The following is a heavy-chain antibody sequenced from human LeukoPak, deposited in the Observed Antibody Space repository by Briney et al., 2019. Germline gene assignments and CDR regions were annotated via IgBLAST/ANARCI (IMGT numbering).Heavy chain of an antibody. Sequence: ASVKLSCNASGYTFTSYDINWVRQATGQGLEWMGWMNPNSGNTGYAQKFQGRVTMSRNTSISTAYMELSSLRSEDTAVYYCARGRGGPKEVVVAAIDYWGQGTLVTVSS. D-gene: IGHD2-15*01. CDR1: GYTFTSYD. CDR2: MNPNSGNT. CDR3: ARGRGGPKEVVVAAIDY. V-gene: IGHV1-8*01. J-gene: IGHJ4*02.